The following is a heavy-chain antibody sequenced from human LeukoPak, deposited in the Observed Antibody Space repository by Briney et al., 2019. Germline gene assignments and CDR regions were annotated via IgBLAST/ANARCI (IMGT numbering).Heavy chain of an antibody. D-gene: IGHD6-13*01. Sequence: ASVKVSCKASGYTFTSYAMHWVRQAPGQRLEWMGWINAGNGNTKYSQEFQGRVTITRDTSASTAYMELSSLRSEDMAVYYCARDARYSSSWYSHLDYWGQGTLVTVSS. CDR3: ARDARYSSSWYSHLDY. V-gene: IGHV1-3*03. CDR1: GYTFTSYA. J-gene: IGHJ4*02. CDR2: INAGNGNT.